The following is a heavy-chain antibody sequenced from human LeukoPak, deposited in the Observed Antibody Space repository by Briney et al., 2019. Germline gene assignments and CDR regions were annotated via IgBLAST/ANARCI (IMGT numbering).Heavy chain of an antibody. D-gene: IGHD6-13*01. V-gene: IGHV4-4*07. J-gene: IGHJ5*02. Sequence: SETLSLTCTVSGGSISSYYWSWIRQPGEKGLEWIGRIYTSGSTNYNPSLKSRVTMSVDTSKNQFSLKLSSVTAADTAVYYCARRFSSWGDWFDPWGQGTLVTVSS. CDR3: ARRFSSWGDWFDP. CDR2: IYTSGST. CDR1: GGSISSYY.